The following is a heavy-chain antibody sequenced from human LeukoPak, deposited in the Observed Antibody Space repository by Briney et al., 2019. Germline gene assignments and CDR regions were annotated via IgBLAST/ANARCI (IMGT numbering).Heavy chain of an antibody. CDR3: ATLGYCSSTSCPRWFDL. V-gene: IGHV1-46*01. Sequence: ASVKVSCKASGYTFTSYYMHWVRQAPGQGLEWMGVINPSGGSTSYAQKFQGTVTMTRDTSTSTVYMELSSLRSEDTAVYYCATLGYCSSTSCPRWFDLWGQGTLVTVSS. CDR1: GYTFTSYY. CDR2: INPSGGST. J-gene: IGHJ5*02. D-gene: IGHD2-2*01.